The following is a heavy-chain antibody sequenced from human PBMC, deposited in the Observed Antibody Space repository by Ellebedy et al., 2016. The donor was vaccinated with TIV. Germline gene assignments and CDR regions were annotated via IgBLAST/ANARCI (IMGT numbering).Heavy chain of an antibody. CDR2: ISGSGGST. CDR1: GFTFSSYA. Sequence: GGSLRLSXEASGFTFSSYAMSWVRQAPGKGLEWVSGISGSGGSTYYADSVKGRFTISRDNSKNTLYLQMNSLRAEDTAVYYCAKGSGSYYRVAFFDYWGQGTLVTVSS. V-gene: IGHV3-23*01. CDR3: AKGSGSYYRVAFFDY. D-gene: IGHD1-26*01. J-gene: IGHJ4*02.